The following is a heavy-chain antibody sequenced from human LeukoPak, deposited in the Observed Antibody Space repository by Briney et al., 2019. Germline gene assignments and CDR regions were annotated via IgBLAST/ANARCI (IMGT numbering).Heavy chain of an antibody. CDR2: IWYDGSNK. CDR3: ARSADRSGYFREITLYYFDY. J-gene: IGHJ4*02. CDR1: GFTFSSYG. D-gene: IGHD3-22*01. Sequence: GGSLRLSCAASGFTFSSYGMHWVRQAPGKGLEWVAVIWYDGSNKYYADSVKGRFTISRDNAKKSLYLQMNGLRAEDTAVYYCARSADRSGYFREITLYYFDYWGQGTLVTVSS. V-gene: IGHV3-33*01.